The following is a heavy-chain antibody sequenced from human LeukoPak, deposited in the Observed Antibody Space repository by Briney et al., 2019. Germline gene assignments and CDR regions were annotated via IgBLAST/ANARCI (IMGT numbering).Heavy chain of an antibody. D-gene: IGHD3-16*02. CDR2: ISSNGGST. CDR3: PGGPGLPAYYDFVWASYRYTSWDAFDI. Sequence: GGSLRLSCAASGFTFSSYAMHWVRQAPGKGREYVSAISSNGGSTYYANSVKGRFTISRDNSKNTLYLQMGSLRAEDMAVYSRPGGPGLPAYYDFVWASYRYTSWDAFDIWGQGTMVTVSS. CDR1: GFTFSSYA. J-gene: IGHJ3*02. V-gene: IGHV3-64*01.